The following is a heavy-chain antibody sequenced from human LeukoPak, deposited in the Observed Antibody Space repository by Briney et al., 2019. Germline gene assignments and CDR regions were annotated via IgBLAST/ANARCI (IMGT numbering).Heavy chain of an antibody. J-gene: IGHJ2*01. V-gene: IGHV3-74*01. CDR2: IKFDGTLA. CDR3: VTGHYDSRMYFDL. CDR1: GFTFSTYW. D-gene: IGHD3-16*01. Sequence: PGGSLRLSCTASGFTFSTYWIHWVRQAPGKGLVWVSQIKFDGTLASYADSVKGRSTISRDNANNTLYLQMNSLGTEDTAVYYCVTGHYDSRMYFDLWGRGTLVTVSS.